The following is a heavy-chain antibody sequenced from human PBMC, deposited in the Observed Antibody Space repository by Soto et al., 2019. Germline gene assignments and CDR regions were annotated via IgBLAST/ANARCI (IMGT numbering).Heavy chain of an antibody. Sequence: GESLKISCKGSGYSFTSYWIGWERQMPGKGLEWMGIIYPGDSDTRYSPSFQGQVTISADKSISTAYLQWSSLKASDTAMYYCASGYDFWSGYSSDAFDIWGQGTMVTVSS. CDR1: GYSFTSYW. D-gene: IGHD3-3*01. CDR2: IYPGDSDT. V-gene: IGHV5-51*01. CDR3: ASGYDFWSGYSSDAFDI. J-gene: IGHJ3*02.